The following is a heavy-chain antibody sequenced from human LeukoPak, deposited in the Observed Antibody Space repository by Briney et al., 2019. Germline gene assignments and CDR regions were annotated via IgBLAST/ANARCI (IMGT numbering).Heavy chain of an antibody. V-gene: IGHV3-53*01. CDR3: ARHTSREAFDI. CDR2: IYNSGGT. D-gene: IGHD1-26*01. J-gene: IGHJ3*02. Sequence: GGSLRLSCAASELTVSNNYMSWVRQAPGKGLEWVSVIYNSGGTNYADSVKGRFTLSRDNSKNTLYLQMNSLRAEDTAVYYCARHTSREAFDIWGRGTMVTVSS. CDR1: ELTVSNNY.